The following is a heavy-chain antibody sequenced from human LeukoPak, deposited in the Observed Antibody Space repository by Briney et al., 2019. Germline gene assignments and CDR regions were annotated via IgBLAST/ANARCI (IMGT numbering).Heavy chain of an antibody. J-gene: IGHJ4*02. CDR2: VYSSGNT. CDR3: ARGYGPLSWGG. CDR1: GFTVRSNY. Sequence: GGSLRLSCAASGFTVRSNYMSWVRQAPGKGLEWVSVVYSSGNTSYADSVKGRFTISRDNSRNTLYLQMNSLRAEDTAMYYCARGYGPLSWGGWGQGTLVTVSS. V-gene: IGHV3-53*01. D-gene: IGHD3-16*01.